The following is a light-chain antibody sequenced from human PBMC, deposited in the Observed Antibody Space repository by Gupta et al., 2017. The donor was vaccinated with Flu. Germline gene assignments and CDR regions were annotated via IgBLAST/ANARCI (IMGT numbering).Light chain of an antibody. Sequence: SVTISCTGTFSDVGAYNYVSWFQQHPGKAPKRMMSDVTKRPSGVPERFSGSKSGNTDSLTISGLQAVDEADDDCCSYATTYTGVCGGGTQL. CDR1: FSDVGAYNY. CDR3: CSYATTYTGV. J-gene: IGLJ3*02. V-gene: IGLV2-11*03. CDR2: DVT.